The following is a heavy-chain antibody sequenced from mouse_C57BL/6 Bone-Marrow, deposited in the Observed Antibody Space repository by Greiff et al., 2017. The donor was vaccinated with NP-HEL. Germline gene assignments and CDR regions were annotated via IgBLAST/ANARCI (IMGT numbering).Heavy chain of an antibody. J-gene: IGHJ2*01. CDR2: IDPENGDT. Sequence: DVQLVESGAELVRPGASVKLSCTASGFNIKDDYMHWVKQRPEQGLEWIGWIDPENGDTEYASKFQGKATITADTSSNTAYLQLSSLTSEDTAVYYCTTPFTTDSLLFDYWGQGTTLTVSS. V-gene: IGHV14-4*01. D-gene: IGHD1-1*01. CDR1: GFNIKDDY. CDR3: TTPFTTDSLLFDY.